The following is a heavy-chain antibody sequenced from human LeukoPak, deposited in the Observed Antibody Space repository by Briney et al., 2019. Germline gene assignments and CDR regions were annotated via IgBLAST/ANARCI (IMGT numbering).Heavy chain of an antibody. CDR2: INPNSGGT. V-gene: IGHV1-2*02. Sequence: ASVKVSCKASGYTFTDNHMYWMRQAPGHGPECMGWINPNSGGTNYAQKFQGRITMTRDTSISTAYMELSRLTSDDTAIYFCARELGRNAFDIWGQGTMVTVSP. J-gene: IGHJ3*02. CDR3: ARELGRNAFDI. D-gene: IGHD7-27*01. CDR1: GYTFTDNH.